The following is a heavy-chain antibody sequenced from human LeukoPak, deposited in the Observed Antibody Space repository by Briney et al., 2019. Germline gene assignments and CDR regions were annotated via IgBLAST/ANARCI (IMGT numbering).Heavy chain of an antibody. CDR3: IRGPTYFDS. Sequence: PGGSLRLSFAASGFTFSSYGMHWVRQAPGKGLEWVAFIRYDGSNKYYADSVKGRFTISRDNAKGTLYLQMHSLRVEDTAVYYCIRGPTYFDSWGQGTLVTVSS. V-gene: IGHV3-30*02. J-gene: IGHJ4*02. CDR2: IRYDGSNK. CDR1: GFTFSSYG.